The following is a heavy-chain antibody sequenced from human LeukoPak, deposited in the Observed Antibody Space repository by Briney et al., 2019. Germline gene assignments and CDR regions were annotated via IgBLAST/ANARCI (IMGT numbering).Heavy chain of an antibody. V-gene: IGHV3-11*04. J-gene: IGHJ3*02. CDR2: ISNSGSTI. Sequence: PGGSLRLSCAASGFTFSDYYMSWIRQAPGKGLEWVSYISNSGSTIYYADSVKGRFTISRDNAKNSLYLQMNSLRAEDTAVYYCARVPIKWLGWGSFDIWGRGTMVTVSS. CDR3: ARVPIKWLGWGSFDI. D-gene: IGHD6-19*01. CDR1: GFTFSDYY.